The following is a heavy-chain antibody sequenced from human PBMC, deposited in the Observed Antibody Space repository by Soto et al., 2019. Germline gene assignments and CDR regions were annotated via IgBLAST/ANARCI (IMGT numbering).Heavy chain of an antibody. D-gene: IGHD6-13*01. V-gene: IGHV4-59*01. Sequence: PSEPLSLPCTVSGGSISSYYWSWIRQPPGKGLEWIGYISYSGSTNYNPSLKSRVTISVDTSKNQFSLKLSSVTAADTAVYYCARAYSSSWYQNFLDCWGQGTLVTVSS. CDR3: ARAYSSSWYQNFLDC. J-gene: IGHJ4*02. CDR1: GGSISSYY. CDR2: ISYSGST.